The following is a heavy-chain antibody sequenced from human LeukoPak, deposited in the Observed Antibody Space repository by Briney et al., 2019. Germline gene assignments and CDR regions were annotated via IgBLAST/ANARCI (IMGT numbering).Heavy chain of an antibody. CDR2: LGLTDTTV. J-gene: IGHJ3*01. CDR3: AREGFTGASLRAFDV. D-gene: IGHD1-1*01. V-gene: IGHV3-11*04. Sequence: GVLRLSCVGSGFSLSDHYMGWIRQGPGQGLEWVAYLGLTDTTVYYADSARGRFTVSRDKAHNSFHLHMDRLTVEDTAVYYCAREGFTGASLRAFDVWGQATMVTVSS. CDR1: GFSLSDHY.